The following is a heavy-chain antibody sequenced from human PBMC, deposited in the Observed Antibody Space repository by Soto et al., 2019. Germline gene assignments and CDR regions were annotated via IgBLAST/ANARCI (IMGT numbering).Heavy chain of an antibody. CDR2: IYHSGTT. Sequence: SETLSLTCAVSGCSISSGGYSWSWIRQPPGKGLEWIGYIYHSGTTKYNPSLKSRVTISVDTSKNQFSLKLSSVTAADTGMYYCARNGGNTWYYFDSWGQGTVVTVSS. V-gene: IGHV4-30-2*01. J-gene: IGHJ4*02. CDR1: GCSISSGGYS. CDR3: ARNGGNTWYYFDS. D-gene: IGHD6-13*01.